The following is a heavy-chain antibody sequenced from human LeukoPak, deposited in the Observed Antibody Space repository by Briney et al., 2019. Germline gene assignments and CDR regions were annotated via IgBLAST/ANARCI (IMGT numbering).Heavy chain of an antibody. CDR1: GYTFTGYY. J-gene: IGHJ6*02. CDR3: ARPLVRGIIFDGLDV. CDR2: INPNSGGT. Sequence: GASVKVSCKASGYTFTGYYMHWVRQAPGQGLEWMGWINPNSGGTNYAQKFQGRVTMTRDTSISTAYMELSRLRSDDTAVYYCARPLVRGIIFDGLDVWGQGTTVTVSS. V-gene: IGHV1-2*02. D-gene: IGHD3-10*01.